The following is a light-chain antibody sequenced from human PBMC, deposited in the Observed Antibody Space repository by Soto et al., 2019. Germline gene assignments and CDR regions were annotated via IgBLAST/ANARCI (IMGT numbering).Light chain of an antibody. CDR2: KAS. Sequence: DIQMTQSPSTLSASVGDRVTITCRASQSISSWLAWYQQKPGKAPKLLIYKASSLESGVPSRFSGSGSGTEFPLTISSLQPDDFATYYCQQYNRYPLTFGAGTKLEIK. CDR3: QQYNRYPLT. J-gene: IGKJ4*01. V-gene: IGKV1-5*03. CDR1: QSISSW.